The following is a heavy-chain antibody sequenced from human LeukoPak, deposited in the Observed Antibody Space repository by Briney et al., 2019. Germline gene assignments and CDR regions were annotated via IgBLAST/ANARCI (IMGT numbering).Heavy chain of an antibody. CDR3: VIVGATTRAFDI. CDR1: GYTLTELS. J-gene: IGHJ3*02. D-gene: IGHD1-26*01. V-gene: IGHV1-24*01. Sequence: GASVKVSCKVSGYTLTELSMHWVRQAPGKGLEWMGGFDPEDGETIYAQKFQGRVTMTEDTSTDTAYMELSSLRSEDTAVYYCVIVGATTRAFDIWGQGTMVTVSS. CDR2: FDPEDGET.